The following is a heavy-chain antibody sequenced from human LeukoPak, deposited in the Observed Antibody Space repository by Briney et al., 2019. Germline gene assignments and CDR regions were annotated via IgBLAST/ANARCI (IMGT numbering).Heavy chain of an antibody. V-gene: IGHV4-39*07. J-gene: IGHJ3*02. CDR2: MYYDGST. CDR1: GGSIYSTSFY. Sequence: SETLSLACTVSGGSIYSTSFYWGWIRQPPGKGLEWIGSMYYDGSTYYNPSLKSRVTISVDTSKNQFSLKLSSVTAADTAVYYCARRRLLGAFDIWGQGTMVTVSS. CDR3: ARRRLLGAFDI. D-gene: IGHD4-17*01.